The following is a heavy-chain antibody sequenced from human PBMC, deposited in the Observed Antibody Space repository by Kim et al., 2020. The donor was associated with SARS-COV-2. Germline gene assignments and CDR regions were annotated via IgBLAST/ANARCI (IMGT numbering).Heavy chain of an antibody. CDR3: AKGRQWLRGGWFDP. V-gene: IGHV3-23*01. J-gene: IGHJ5*02. D-gene: IGHD6-19*01. Sequence: ANSVKGRFTIPRESSKNTLDLQMDSLRAEDTAVYYCAKGRQWLRGGWFDPWGQGTLVTVSS.